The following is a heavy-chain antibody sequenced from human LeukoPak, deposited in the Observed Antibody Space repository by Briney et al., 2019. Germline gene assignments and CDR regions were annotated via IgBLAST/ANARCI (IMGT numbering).Heavy chain of an antibody. J-gene: IGHJ4*02. CDR2: TYYRSKWYY. V-gene: IGHV6-1*01. CDR1: GDSVSSNTAA. CDR3: ARDPSDDQGLDY. Sequence: SQTLSLTCAISGDSVSSNTAAWYWIRQSPSRGLEWLGRTYYRSKWYYEYAVSVRSRITINAHTSKNQFSLQLNSVTPEDTAVYYCARDPSDDQGLDYWGQGTLVTVSS. D-gene: IGHD3-16*01.